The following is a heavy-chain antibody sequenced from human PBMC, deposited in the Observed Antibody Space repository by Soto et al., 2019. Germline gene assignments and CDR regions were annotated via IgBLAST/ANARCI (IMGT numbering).Heavy chain of an antibody. CDR3: ARSISVAMDX. D-gene: IGHD6-19*01. V-gene: IGHV4-39*01. J-gene: IGHJ4*02. CDR1: GGSISSSSYH. Sequence: PSETLSLTCTVSGGSISSSSYHWGWIRQPPGKGLEWIGSIYYSGTTYYNPSLKSRVTISVDTSKNQFSLKLSSVTAADTAVYYCARSISVAMDXWGQGTLVTVSS. CDR2: IYYSGTT.